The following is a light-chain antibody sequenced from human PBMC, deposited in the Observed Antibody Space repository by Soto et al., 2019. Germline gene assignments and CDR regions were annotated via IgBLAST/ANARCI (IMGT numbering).Light chain of an antibody. J-gene: IGKJ4*01. CDR3: QQSHSTALT. CDR2: DAS. CDR1: QSIFNH. V-gene: IGKV1-39*01. Sequence: DIQMTQSPSSLSASVGDRVTITCRASQSIFNHLHWYQQKPGEAPKPLIYDASNLHSGVPSRFGGSGSETDFTLTITSLQPEDFATYYCQQSHSTALTVGGGTKVDIK.